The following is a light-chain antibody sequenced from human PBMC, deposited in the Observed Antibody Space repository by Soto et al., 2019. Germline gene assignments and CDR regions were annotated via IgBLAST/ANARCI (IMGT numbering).Light chain of an antibody. Sequence: EIVLTQSPGTLSLSPGESGTLSCRASQSLSSGFLAWYQQRPGQAPRLLIYAASSRATGIPDRFSGTGSGTDFTLTIGRLEPEDFAVYYCQQFASLPRTFGQGTKVEIK. V-gene: IGKV3-20*01. CDR2: AAS. CDR3: QQFASLPRT. CDR1: QSLSSGF. J-gene: IGKJ1*01.